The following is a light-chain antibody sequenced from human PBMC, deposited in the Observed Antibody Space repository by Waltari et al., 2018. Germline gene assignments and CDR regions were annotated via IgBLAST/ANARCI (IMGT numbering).Light chain of an antibody. CDR1: QSISGN. J-gene: IGKJ1*01. CDR2: AAS. V-gene: IGKV3-15*01. CDR3: QQYHYWPPWT. Sequence: EVLMTQSPATLSVSTGERATLSCRASQSISGNLAWYQQKPGQAPRLVIYAASTRATGIPARFSGSGSETDFTLTITGLQSEDFAVYYCQQYHYWPPWTFGQGTTVEI.